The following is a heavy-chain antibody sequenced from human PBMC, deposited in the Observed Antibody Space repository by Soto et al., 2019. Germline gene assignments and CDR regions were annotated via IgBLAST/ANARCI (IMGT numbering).Heavy chain of an antibody. CDR1: GFSLSNARMG. V-gene: IGHV2-26*01. CDR3: ARKHNGDYVLYGMDV. CDR2: IFSNDEK. D-gene: IGHD4-17*01. Sequence: VTLKESGTVLVKPTETLTLTCTVSGFSLSNARMGVSWIRHPPGKALEWLAHIFSNDEKSYSTSQKSRLTISKDTSKSEVVLTMTSMHPVDTATYYCARKHNGDYVLYGMDVWGQRTTVVVA. J-gene: IGHJ6*02.